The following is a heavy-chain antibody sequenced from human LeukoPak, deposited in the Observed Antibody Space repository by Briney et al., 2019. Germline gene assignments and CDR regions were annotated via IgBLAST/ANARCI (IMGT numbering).Heavy chain of an antibody. Sequence: GGSLRLSCEASGFEFNSYSMNWVRQAPGKGLEWISYISGGSITIYYADSVRGRFTISRDDAKNSLYLQMNSLRAEDTAVYYCGGGAAAGTGYYYYGMDVWGQGTTVTVSS. J-gene: IGHJ6*02. CDR3: GGGAAAGTGYYYYGMDV. V-gene: IGHV3-48*04. CDR1: GFEFNSYS. D-gene: IGHD6-13*01. CDR2: ISGGSITI.